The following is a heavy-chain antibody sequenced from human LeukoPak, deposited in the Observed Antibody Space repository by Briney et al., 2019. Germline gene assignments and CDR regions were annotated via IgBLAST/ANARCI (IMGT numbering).Heavy chain of an antibody. Sequence: GGSLRLSCAASGFTFSSYSMNWVRQAPGKGLEWVSSISSSSSYIYYADSVKGRFTISRDNAKNPLYLQMNSLRAEDTAVYYCARVALYCSSTSCYSNVWGQGTTVTVSS. CDR3: ARVALYCSSTSCYSNV. CDR2: ISSSSSYI. CDR1: GFTFSSYS. J-gene: IGHJ6*02. V-gene: IGHV3-21*01. D-gene: IGHD2-2*01.